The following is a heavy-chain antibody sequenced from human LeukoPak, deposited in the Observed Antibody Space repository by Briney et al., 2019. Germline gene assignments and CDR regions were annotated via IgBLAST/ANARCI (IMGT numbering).Heavy chain of an antibody. CDR3: AKGKVPGLRYYYYGMDV. V-gene: IGHV3-23*01. CDR1: GFTFSSYA. CDR2: ISDST. Sequence: GGSLRLSCAASGFTFSSYALTWVRQAPGKGLEWVSAISDSTHYADSVKGRFTISRDNSKNTLYLQMNSLRAEDSAVYYCAKGKVPGLRYYYYGMDVWGQGTTVTVSS. D-gene: IGHD7-27*01. J-gene: IGHJ6*02.